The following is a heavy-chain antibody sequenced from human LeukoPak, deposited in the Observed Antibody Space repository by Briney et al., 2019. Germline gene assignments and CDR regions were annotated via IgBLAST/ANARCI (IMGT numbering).Heavy chain of an antibody. V-gene: IGHV3-7*05. CDR2: IKQDGSEE. CDR3: ARARGWDIYDSSGYYGLDY. CDR1: SSSSYY. D-gene: IGHD3-22*01. Sequence: SSSSYYWGWIRQAPGKGLEWVANIKQDGSEEYYVDSVKGRFTISRDNAKNSLYLQMNSLRAEDTAVYYCARARGWDIYDSSGYYGLDYWGQGTLVTVSS. J-gene: IGHJ4*02.